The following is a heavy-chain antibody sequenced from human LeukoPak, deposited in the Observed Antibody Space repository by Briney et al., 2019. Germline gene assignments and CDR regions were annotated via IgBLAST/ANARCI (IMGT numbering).Heavy chain of an antibody. D-gene: IGHD6-6*01. Sequence: SVKVSCKASGGTFSSYAISWVRQAPGQGLEWMGGIIPIFGTANYAQKFQGRVTITTDESTSTAYMELSSLRSEDTAVYYCARDRGSSSSSYYYYYMDVWGKGTTVTVSS. J-gene: IGHJ6*03. V-gene: IGHV1-69*05. CDR1: GGTFSSYA. CDR2: IIPIFGTA. CDR3: ARDRGSSSSSYYYYYMDV.